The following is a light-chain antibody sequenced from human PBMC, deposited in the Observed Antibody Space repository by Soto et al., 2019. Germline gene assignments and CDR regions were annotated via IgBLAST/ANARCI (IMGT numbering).Light chain of an antibody. CDR3: QQYNNYST. J-gene: IGKJ1*01. Sequence: DIQMTQSPSSLSASVGDRVTITCRASQSISDWLAWFQLKPGKAPKLLIYGASSLESGVPSRFSGSGSGTEFTLTISSLQPDDFATYYCQQYNNYSTFGQGTKVDIK. CDR2: GAS. V-gene: IGKV1-5*01. CDR1: QSISDW.